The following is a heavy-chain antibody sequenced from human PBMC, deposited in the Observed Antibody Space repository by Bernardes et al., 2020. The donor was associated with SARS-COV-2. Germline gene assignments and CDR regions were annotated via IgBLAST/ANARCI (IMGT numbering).Heavy chain of an antibody. CDR1: GYTFTSYG. Sequence: ASVKVSCKASGYTFTSYGIIWVRQAPGQGLEWMGWSSAYNGNTNYAQKLQGRVTMTTDTSTSTAYMELRSLRSDDTAVYYCARSKWLVISDYWGQGTLVTVSS. CDR2: SSAYNGNT. D-gene: IGHD6-19*01. J-gene: IGHJ4*02. V-gene: IGHV1-18*01. CDR3: ARSKWLVISDY.